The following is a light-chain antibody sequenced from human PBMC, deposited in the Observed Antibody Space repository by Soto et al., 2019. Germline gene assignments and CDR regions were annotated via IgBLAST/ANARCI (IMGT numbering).Light chain of an antibody. CDR2: DAS. J-gene: IGKJ5*01. V-gene: IGKV3-20*01. CDR1: QSVRSNY. Sequence: ETVLTQSPGTLSLSPGERATLSCRASQSVRSNYLAWYQQRPGQAPRLLIYDASNRATGIPDRFSGSGSGTDFTLTICRQEPEDFALYYCQQYGSSPPSIFGQGTRLEIK. CDR3: QQYGSSPPSI.